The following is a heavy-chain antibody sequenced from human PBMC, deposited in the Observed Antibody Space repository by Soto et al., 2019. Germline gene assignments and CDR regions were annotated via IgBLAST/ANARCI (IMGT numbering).Heavy chain of an antibody. Sequence: QVQLQESGPGLVKPSETLSLTCTVSGGSVSSGSYYWSWIRQPPGKGLEWIGYIYYSGSTNYNPSRKSRVTISVDTSKNQFSLKLSSVTAADTAVYYCARSQIRPYSFDYWGQGTLVTVSS. J-gene: IGHJ4*02. D-gene: IGHD3-3*02. CDR3: ARSQIRPYSFDY. CDR2: IYYSGST. CDR1: GGSVSSGSYY. V-gene: IGHV4-61*01.